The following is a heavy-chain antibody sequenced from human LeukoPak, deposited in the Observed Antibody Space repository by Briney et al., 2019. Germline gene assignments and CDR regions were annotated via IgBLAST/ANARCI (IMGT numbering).Heavy chain of an antibody. CDR2: IIPIFGTA. V-gene: IGHV1-69*06. CDR1: GGTFSSYA. J-gene: IGHJ4*02. Sequence: SVKVSCKASGGTFSSYAISWVRQAPGQGLEWMGGIIPIFGTANYAQKFQGRVTITADKSTSTAYMELSSLRSEDTAVYYCARGGEVATISYFDYWGQGTLVTVSS. CDR3: ARGGEVATISYFDY. D-gene: IGHD5-12*01.